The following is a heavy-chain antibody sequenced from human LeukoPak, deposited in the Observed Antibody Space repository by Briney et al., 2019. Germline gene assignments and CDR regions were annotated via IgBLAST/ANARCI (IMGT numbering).Heavy chain of an antibody. V-gene: IGHV1-18*01. D-gene: IGHD5-18*01. CDR3: ARGGYSYGYMGYFDY. Sequence: ASVKVSCTASGYTFTSYGISWVRQAPGQGLEWMGWISAYNGNTNYAQKLQGRVTMTTDTSTSTAYMELRSLRSDDTAVYYCARGGYSYGYMGYFDYWGQGTLVTVSS. J-gene: IGHJ4*02. CDR1: GYTFTSYG. CDR2: ISAYNGNT.